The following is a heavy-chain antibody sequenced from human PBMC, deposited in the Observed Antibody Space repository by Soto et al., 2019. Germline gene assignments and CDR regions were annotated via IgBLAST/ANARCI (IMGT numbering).Heavy chain of an antibody. CDR1: GGSISSGGYY. V-gene: IGHV4-31*03. CDR3: ARVREIVDGEYSSSWSRFDY. D-gene: IGHD6-13*01. Sequence: SETLSLTCTVSGGSISSGGYYWSWIRQHPGKGLEWIGYIYYSGSTYYNPSLKSRVTISVDTSKNQFSLKLSSVTAADTAVYYCARVREIVDGEYSSSWSRFDYWGQGTLVTVSS. J-gene: IGHJ4*02. CDR2: IYYSGST.